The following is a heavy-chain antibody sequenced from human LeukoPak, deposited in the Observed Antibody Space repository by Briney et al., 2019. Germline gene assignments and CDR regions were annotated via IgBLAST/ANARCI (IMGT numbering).Heavy chain of an antibody. CDR2: IWYDGSNK. Sequence: PGRSLRLSCAASGFTFSNYGMHWVRQAPGKGLEWVAVIWYDGSNKYYADSVKGRFTISRDNSKNTLYLQMNSLRAEDTAVYYCTRVSYYSASYWDFDYWGQGTLVTVSS. V-gene: IGHV3-33*01. J-gene: IGHJ4*02. CDR3: TRVSYYSASYWDFDY. CDR1: GFTFSNYG. D-gene: IGHD1-26*01.